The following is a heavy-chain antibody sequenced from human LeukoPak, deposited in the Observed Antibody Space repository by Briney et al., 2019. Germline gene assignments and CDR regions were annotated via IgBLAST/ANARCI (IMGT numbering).Heavy chain of an antibody. J-gene: IGHJ5*02. Sequence: SETLSLTCAVYGGSFSGYYWSWIRQPPGKGLEWIGEINHSGSTNYNPSLKSRVTISVDTSKNQFSLKLSSVTAADTAVYYCAKIAAAPPRTWGQGTLVTVSS. D-gene: IGHD6-13*01. CDR3: AKIAAAPPRT. CDR1: GGSFSGYY. V-gene: IGHV4-34*01. CDR2: INHSGST.